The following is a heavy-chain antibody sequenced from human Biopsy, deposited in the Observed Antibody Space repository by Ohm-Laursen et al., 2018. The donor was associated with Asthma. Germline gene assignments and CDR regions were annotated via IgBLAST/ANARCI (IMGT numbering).Heavy chain of an antibody. J-gene: IGHJ4*02. CDR2: MYYGETT. CDR1: SGSGGYMRSGNYY. V-gene: IGHV4-39*01. Sequence: GTLSLTCSLSSGSGGYMRSGNYYWTWIRQPPGKGLEWIGSMYYGETTYYSPSLKSRVTISVDTSKNQFSLILSSVTAADTAVYYCARHDHRWDTYADFWGQGTPVTVSS. D-gene: IGHD2-2*01. CDR3: ARHDHRWDTYADF.